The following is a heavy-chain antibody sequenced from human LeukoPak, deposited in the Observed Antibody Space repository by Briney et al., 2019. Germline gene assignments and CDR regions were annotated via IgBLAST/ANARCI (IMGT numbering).Heavy chain of an antibody. CDR3: ARVHATGYFSLDLGY. D-gene: IGHD3-9*01. CDR1: GYTFTGYF. Sequence: ASVKVSCKASGYTFTGYFMHWVRQAPGQGLDWMGWINPNTGGTKYAQKFQGRVTMTRDASIGTAYMELSTVTSDDTAVYFCARVHATGYFSLDLGYWGQGTLVTVSS. V-gene: IGHV1-2*02. J-gene: IGHJ4*02. CDR2: INPNTGGT.